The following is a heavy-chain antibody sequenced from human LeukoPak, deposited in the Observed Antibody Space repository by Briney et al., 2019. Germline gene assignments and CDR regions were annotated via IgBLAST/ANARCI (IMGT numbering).Heavy chain of an antibody. Sequence: SETLSLTCTVSGGSISSYYWSWIRQPPGKGLEWIGHIYYSGSTNYNPSLKSRVAISVDTSKNQFSLKLSSVTAADTAVYYCARHRGYSNGWYAFDYWGQGTLVTVSS. CDR3: ARHRGYSNGWYAFDY. CDR1: GGSISSYY. D-gene: IGHD6-19*01. J-gene: IGHJ4*02. V-gene: IGHV4-59*08. CDR2: IYYSGST.